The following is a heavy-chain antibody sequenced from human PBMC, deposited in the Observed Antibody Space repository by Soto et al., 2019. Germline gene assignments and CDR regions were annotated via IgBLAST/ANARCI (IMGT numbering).Heavy chain of an antibody. Sequence: PGESLKVSCKGSGYSFTSYWISWVRQMPGKGLEWMGRIDPSDSYTNYSPSFQGHVTISADKSISTAYLQWSSLKASDTAMYYCSLLFIKWCGHDLDVYSGPAPLVSVST. CDR3: SLLFIKWCGHDLDVY. D-gene: IGHD2-8*01. J-gene: IGHJ4*02. CDR2: IDPSDSYT. CDR1: GYSFTSYW. V-gene: IGHV5-10-1*01.